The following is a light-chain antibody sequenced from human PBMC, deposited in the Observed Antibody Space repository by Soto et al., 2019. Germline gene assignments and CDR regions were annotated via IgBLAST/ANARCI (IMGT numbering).Light chain of an antibody. CDR1: SSDVGAYKY. J-gene: IGLJ1*01. CDR2: EGS. CDR3: SSYTASTTTV. V-gene: IGLV2-14*01. Sequence: QSALTQPASVSGSPGQSITISCTGTSSDVGAYKYVSWYQQHPGIAPKLLIYEGSNRPSGVSNRFSGSKSGNTASLTISGLQAEDEADYYCSSYTASTTTVFGTGTKVTVL.